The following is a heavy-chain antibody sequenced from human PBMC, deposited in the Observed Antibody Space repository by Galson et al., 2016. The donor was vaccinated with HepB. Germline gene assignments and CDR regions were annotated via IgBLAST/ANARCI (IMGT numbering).Heavy chain of an antibody. J-gene: IGHJ4*02. D-gene: IGHD3-16*01. CDR3: TREGHGGFDY. V-gene: IGHV3-7*01. CDR1: EFTFGSYW. Sequence: SLRLSCAASEFTFGSYWMSWIRQAPGSGLEWVANIKQDGSEKGYVDSVEGRFTISRDNAKNSLYLQMNSLRVEDTGVYYCTREGHGGFDYWGQGTLVIVSS. CDR2: IKQDGSEK.